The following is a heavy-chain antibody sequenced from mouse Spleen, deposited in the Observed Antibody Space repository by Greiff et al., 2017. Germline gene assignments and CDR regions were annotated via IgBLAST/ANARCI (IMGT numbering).Heavy chain of an antibody. CDR3: AQTNYGNFYYAMDY. Sequence: LVESGPGLVAPSQSLSITGTVSGFALTSYGVSWVRQPPGKGREWLGVIWGDGSTNYHSALISRLSISRDNSKSQVFLKLNSLQTDDTATYYCAQTNYGNFYYAMDYWGQGTSVTVSS. J-gene: IGHJ4*01. CDR2: IWGDGST. V-gene: IGHV2-3*01. CDR1: GFALTSYG. D-gene: IGHD2-1*01.